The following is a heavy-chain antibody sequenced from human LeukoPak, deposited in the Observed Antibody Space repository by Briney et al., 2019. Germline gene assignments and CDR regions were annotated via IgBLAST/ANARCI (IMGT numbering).Heavy chain of an antibody. Sequence: GGSLRLSCAASGFTFSSYAMSWVRQAPGKGLEWVSAISGSGGSTYYADSVKGRFTISRDNSKNTLYLQMNSLRAEDTAVYYCAKDPRIVVVPAASHYYYYMDVWGKGTTVTVSS. D-gene: IGHD2-2*01. J-gene: IGHJ6*03. CDR1: GFTFSSYA. CDR2: ISGSGGST. V-gene: IGHV3-23*01. CDR3: AKDPRIVVVPAASHYYYYMDV.